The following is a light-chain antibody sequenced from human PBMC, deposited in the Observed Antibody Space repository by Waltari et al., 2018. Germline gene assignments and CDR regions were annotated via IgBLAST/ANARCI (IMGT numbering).Light chain of an antibody. CDR2: GAS. J-gene: IGKJ4*01. CDR3: QQYYSTLLT. Sequence: DIVFTQSPDSLTVSLGEGATLNCTARRSILYSPNKKNNLAWYQKKPGHPPKLLIYGASTRESGVPDRFSGSGSGTNFTLTISSLQAEDVAIYYCQQYYSTLLTFGGGTKVEIK. CDR1: RSILYSPNKKNN. V-gene: IGKV4-1*01.